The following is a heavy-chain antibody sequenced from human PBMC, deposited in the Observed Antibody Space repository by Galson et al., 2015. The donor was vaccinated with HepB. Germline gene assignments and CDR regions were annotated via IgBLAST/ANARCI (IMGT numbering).Heavy chain of an antibody. CDR1: GFTFSDYY. CDR2: ITSSGITI. V-gene: IGHV3-11*01. CDR3: ARESRGYSYVDY. J-gene: IGHJ4*02. Sequence: LRLSCAASGFTFSDYYMSWIRQAPGKGLEWVSYITSSGITIYYTDSVKGRFTIFRDNAKNSLYLQMNSLRAEDTAVYYCARESRGYSYVDYWGQVTLVTVSS. D-gene: IGHD5-18*01.